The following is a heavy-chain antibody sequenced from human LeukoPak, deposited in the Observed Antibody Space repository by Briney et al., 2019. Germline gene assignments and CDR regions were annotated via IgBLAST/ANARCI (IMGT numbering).Heavy chain of an antibody. CDR3: ARQGLYYYDSSGTTDAFDI. V-gene: IGHV4-38-2*01. Sequence: PSETLSLTCAVSGYSISSGYYWGWIRQPPGKGLEWIGSIYHSGSTYYNPSLKSRVTISVDTSKNQFSLKLSSVTAADTAVYYCARQGLYYYDSSGTTDAFDIWGQGTVVTVSS. CDR1: GYSISSGYY. D-gene: IGHD3-22*01. CDR2: IYHSGST. J-gene: IGHJ3*02.